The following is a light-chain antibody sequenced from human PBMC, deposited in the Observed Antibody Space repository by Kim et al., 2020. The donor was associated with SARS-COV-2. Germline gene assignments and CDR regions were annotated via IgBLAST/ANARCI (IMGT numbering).Light chain of an antibody. CDR2: EAS. J-gene: IGKJ1*01. V-gene: IGKV1-5*03. Sequence: ASVGDRVTSTCRASQSVTTCVAWSQQKPGQAPKLLIYEASSLQNGVPPRFSGSGSGTEFTLTISSLQPEDFATYYCQQYDAYPRTFGQGTKVDIK. CDR3: QQYDAYPRT. CDR1: QSVTTC.